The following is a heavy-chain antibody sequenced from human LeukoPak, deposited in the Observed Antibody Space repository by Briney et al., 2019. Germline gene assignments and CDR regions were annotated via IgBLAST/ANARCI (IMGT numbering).Heavy chain of an antibody. D-gene: IGHD3-22*01. CDR1: GYSFTSYW. CDR3: ARLPVYDSTAFDY. J-gene: IGHJ4*02. V-gene: IGHV5-51*01. Sequence: GESLMISCKGSGYSFTSYWIGWARQMPGKGLEWMGIIYPGDSDTRYSPAFQGQVTISADKSISTAYLQWRSLKVSDTAMYYCARLPVYDSTAFDYWGQGTRVTVS. CDR2: IYPGDSDT.